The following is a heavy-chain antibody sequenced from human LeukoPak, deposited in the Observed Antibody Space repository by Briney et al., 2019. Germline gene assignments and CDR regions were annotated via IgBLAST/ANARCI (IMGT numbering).Heavy chain of an antibody. CDR2: ISGSGGST. CDR3: ARGEYSYGYERNYYYYMDV. J-gene: IGHJ6*03. Sequence: GGSLRLSCAASGFTFSTYGMTWVRQAPGKGLEWVSAISGSGGSTYYADSVKGRFTISRDNSKNTLYLQMNSLRAEDTAVYYCARGEYSYGYERNYYYYMDVWGKGTTVTVSS. V-gene: IGHV3-23*01. D-gene: IGHD5-18*01. CDR1: GFTFSTYG.